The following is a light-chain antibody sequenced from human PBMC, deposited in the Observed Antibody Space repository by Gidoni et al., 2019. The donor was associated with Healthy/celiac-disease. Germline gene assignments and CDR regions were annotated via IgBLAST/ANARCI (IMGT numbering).Light chain of an antibody. J-gene: IGLJ2*01. Sequence: QSALTQPLSLSGSPGQSVTISSTGTSSDVGGYNYVSWYQQHPGKAPKLMIYDVSKRPSGVPDRFSGSKSGNTASLTISGLQAEDEADYYCCSYAGSYTFVVFGGGTKLTVL. V-gene: IGLV2-11*01. CDR2: DVS. CDR1: SSDVGGYNY. CDR3: CSYAGSYTFVV.